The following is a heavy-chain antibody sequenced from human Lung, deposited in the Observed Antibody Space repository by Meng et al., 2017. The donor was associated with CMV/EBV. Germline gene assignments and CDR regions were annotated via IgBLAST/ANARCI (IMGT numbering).Heavy chain of an antibody. J-gene: IGHJ4*02. V-gene: IGHV3-23*01. CDR2: ISGSGGST. CDR1: GFTFSSYA. Sequence: ESLKISXAASGFTFSSYAMSWVRQAPGKGLEWVSAISGSGGSTYYADSVKGRFTISRDNSKNTLYLQMNSLRAEDTAVYYCAKRLGGLLSSDADLGYWGQGTLVTVSS. D-gene: IGHD3-10*01. CDR3: AKRLGGLLSSDADLGY.